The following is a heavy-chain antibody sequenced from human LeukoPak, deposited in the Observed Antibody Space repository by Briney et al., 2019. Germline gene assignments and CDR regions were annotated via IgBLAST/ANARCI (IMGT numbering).Heavy chain of an antibody. CDR1: GGSFSGYY. Sequence: SETLSLTCAVYGGSFSGYYWSWIRQPPGKGLEWIGEINHSGSTNYNPSLKSRVTISVDTSKNQFSLKLSSVTAADTAVYYCATSFSGAFDIWGQGTMVTVSS. V-gene: IGHV4-34*01. CDR3: ATSFSGAFDI. J-gene: IGHJ3*02. CDR2: INHSGST. D-gene: IGHD6-25*01.